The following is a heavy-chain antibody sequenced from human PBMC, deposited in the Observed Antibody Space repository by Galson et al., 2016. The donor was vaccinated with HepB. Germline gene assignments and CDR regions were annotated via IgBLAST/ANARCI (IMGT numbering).Heavy chain of an antibody. CDR1: GFTFGSYA. CDR3: ARHLRVGSGAHRDVFDI. CDR2: ISPSGWSS. Sequence: SLRLSCAASGFTFGSYAMTWVRQAPGKGLTWVSSISPSGWSSHTADSVKGRFTTSRDNSKFTLYLQMNSLRAEDTAVYYCARHLRVGSGAHRDVFDIWGRGTMVSVSS. J-gene: IGHJ3*02. D-gene: IGHD4/OR15-4a*01. V-gene: IGHV3-23*01.